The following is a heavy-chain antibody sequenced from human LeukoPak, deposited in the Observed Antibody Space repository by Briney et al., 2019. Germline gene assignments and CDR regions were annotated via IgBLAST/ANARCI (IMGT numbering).Heavy chain of an antibody. CDR3: ARSANYFEASGQDY. CDR2: TNRDDSDT. Sequence: PGGSLRLSCTASGFTFSGYWMHWVRQAPGKGLEWVSRTNRDDSDTSYADSVKGRFTISRNNAKSTLYLQMNSMRVDDTVVYYWARSANYFEASGQDYWGQGTLVTVSS. D-gene: IGHD3-9*01. J-gene: IGHJ4*02. CDR1: GFTFSGYW. V-gene: IGHV3-74*01.